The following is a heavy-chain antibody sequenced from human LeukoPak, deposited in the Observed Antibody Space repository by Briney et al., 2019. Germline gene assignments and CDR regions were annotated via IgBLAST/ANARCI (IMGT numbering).Heavy chain of an antibody. J-gene: IGHJ4*02. CDR3: ARGLGTTVTNEYYYDSSGYYDGGIDY. CDR1: GFTSSSDT. D-gene: IGHD3-22*01. Sequence: GGSLRLSGSASGFTSSSDTMNCVREAPGKGVEGGSSISGRSTDIFYADSVKGRFTISRDNDKNSLALKPNSLRAEETAVYYCARGLGTTVTNEYYYDSSGYYDGGIDYWGQGTLVTVSS. CDR2: ISGRSTDI. V-gene: IGHV3-21*01.